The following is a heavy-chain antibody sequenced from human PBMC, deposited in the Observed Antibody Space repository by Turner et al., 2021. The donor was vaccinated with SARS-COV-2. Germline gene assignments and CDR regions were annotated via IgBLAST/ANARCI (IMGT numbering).Heavy chain of an antibody. Sequence: QLQLQESGPGLVKPSETLSLPCPVSGASVNNSDYYWAWIRQPPEKGLEWIGNIYYSGTTYYNPSLKSRVTSSVDTSKNQFSLKLTSVTAADTAVYFCARDTRVVPLWVDSWGQGTLVTVSS. CDR1: GASVNNSDYY. D-gene: IGHD2-2*01. V-gene: IGHV4-39*02. CDR3: ARDTRVVPLWVDS. CDR2: IYYSGTT. J-gene: IGHJ4*02.